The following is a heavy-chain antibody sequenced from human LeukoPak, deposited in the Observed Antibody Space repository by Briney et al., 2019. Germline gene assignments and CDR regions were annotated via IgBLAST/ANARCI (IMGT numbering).Heavy chain of an antibody. Sequence: GGSLRLSCAASGFTVITNDMTWVRQAPGKGLEWVSVLYSDGNTKYADSVQGRFTISRDNAKNSLYLQMNSLRAEDTAVYYCARGNIVVVTAIQAFDIWGQGTMVTVSS. CDR3: ARGNIVVVTAIQAFDI. V-gene: IGHV3-53*01. CDR2: LYSDGNT. J-gene: IGHJ3*02. D-gene: IGHD2-21*02. CDR1: GFTVITND.